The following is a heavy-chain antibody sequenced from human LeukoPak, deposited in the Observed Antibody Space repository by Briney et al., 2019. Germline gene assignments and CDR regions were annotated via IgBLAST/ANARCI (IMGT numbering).Heavy chain of an antibody. V-gene: IGHV4-4*02. Sequence: PSETLSLTCAVSRGSINNTNWWSWVRQPPGRGLEWIGEIYHSGSTNYNPSLKSRVTISVDKSKNQFSLKVSSVTAADTAVYYCARDQKRGMSWELLRAQTYDGFDVWGQGTMVTVSS. J-gene: IGHJ3*01. D-gene: IGHD1-26*01. CDR3: ARDQKRGMSWELLRAQTYDGFDV. CDR1: RGSINNTNW. CDR2: IYHSGST.